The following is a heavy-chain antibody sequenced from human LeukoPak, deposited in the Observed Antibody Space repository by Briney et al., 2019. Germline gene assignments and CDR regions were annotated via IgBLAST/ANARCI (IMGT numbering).Heavy chain of an antibody. J-gene: IGHJ4*02. CDR3: AKRPSDYGDYVSYFDY. V-gene: IGHV3-30*18. CDR2: ISDDGRRK. D-gene: IGHD4-17*01. Sequence: GRSLRLSCAASGFIFISYGMHWVRQAPGKGLEWVGVISDDGRRKDYADSVKGRFTISRDNSKDTLYLQMNSLRAEDTAVYYCAKRPSDYGDYVSYFDYWGQGTLVTVSS. CDR1: GFIFISYG.